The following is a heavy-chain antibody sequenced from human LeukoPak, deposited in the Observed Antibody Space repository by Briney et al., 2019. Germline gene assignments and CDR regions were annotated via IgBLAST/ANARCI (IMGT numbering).Heavy chain of an antibody. Sequence: SETLSLTCSVSGGSISSYYWSWIRQPPGKGLEWIGYIYYSGSTNYNPSLKSRVTISVDTSKNQFSLKLSSVTAADTAVYYCARDPVPKAVAGSDDYWGQGTLVTVSS. CDR3: ARDPVPKAVAGSDDY. CDR2: IYYSGST. J-gene: IGHJ4*02. V-gene: IGHV4-59*12. CDR1: GGSISSYY. D-gene: IGHD6-19*01.